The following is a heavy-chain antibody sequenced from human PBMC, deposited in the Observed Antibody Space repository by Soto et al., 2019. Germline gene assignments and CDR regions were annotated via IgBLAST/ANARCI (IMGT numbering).Heavy chain of an antibody. CDR1: GYTFTSYG. CDR2: ISAYNGNT. Sequence: ASVKVSCKASGYTFTSYGISWVRQAPGQGLEWMGWISAYNGNTNYAQKLQGRVTMTTDTSTSTAYMELRSLRSDDTAVYYCARDPGGSLGREPYDFWSGYYIGFDYWGQGTLVTVSS. D-gene: IGHD3-3*01. V-gene: IGHV1-18*01. J-gene: IGHJ4*02. CDR3: ARDPGGSLGREPYDFWSGYYIGFDY.